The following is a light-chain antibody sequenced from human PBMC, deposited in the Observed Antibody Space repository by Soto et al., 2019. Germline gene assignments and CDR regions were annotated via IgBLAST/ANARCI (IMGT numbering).Light chain of an antibody. CDR2: GTS. CDR3: QQLQRTPFT. J-gene: IGKJ3*01. CDR1: QDISRY. Sequence: QLTRSPSSLSASVGDRVTITCRASQDISRYLAWYQQKAGKAPKLLIYGTSTLQSGVPSRFSAFGSGTEFTLTISCLQPEDFATYHCQQLQRTPFTFGPGTTVDV. V-gene: IGKV1-9*01.